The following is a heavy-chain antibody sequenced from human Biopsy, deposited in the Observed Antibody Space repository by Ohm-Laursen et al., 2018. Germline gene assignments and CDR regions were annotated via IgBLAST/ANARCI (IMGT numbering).Heavy chain of an antibody. D-gene: IGHD2/OR15-2a*01. Sequence: SETLSLTCTVSGGSISSDYWSWIRQTPGKGLEWIGYIYYSGSTNYNLSLKSRVTISVDTSKNQFSLRLNSVTAADTAVYYCARATNSTGWPYYYFCGMDVWGQGTTVTVSS. V-gene: IGHV4-59*01. J-gene: IGHJ6*02. CDR1: GGSISSDY. CDR2: IYYSGST. CDR3: ARATNSTGWPYYYFCGMDV.